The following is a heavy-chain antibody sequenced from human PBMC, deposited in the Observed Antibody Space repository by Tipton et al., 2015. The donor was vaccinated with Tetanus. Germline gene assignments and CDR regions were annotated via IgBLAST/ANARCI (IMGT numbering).Heavy chain of an antibody. Sequence: LRLSCTVSGDSISSNYWSWIRQPAGKGPEWIGRIYINGRNNYNPSLKSRVTMSIDTSKNQFSLNLRSVTAADTAVYYCASMTPVDWYFDLWGRGTLVTVSS. CDR3: ASMTPVDWYFDL. V-gene: IGHV4-4*07. CDR1: GDSISSNY. J-gene: IGHJ2*01. CDR2: IYINGRN. D-gene: IGHD4-23*01.